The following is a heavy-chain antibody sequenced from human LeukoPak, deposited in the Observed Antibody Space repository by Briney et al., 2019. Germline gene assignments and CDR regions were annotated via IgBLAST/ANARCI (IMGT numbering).Heavy chain of an antibody. CDR3: ARPLFCAFDNCGYWLDP. CDR2: INPNGDAT. Sequence: SVQVSFKTSGYTFTKYLIHWVRQAPGQGLEWVGTINPNGDATNYTPRLQGRLTLTQDTSTSTVYMELRGLTPDDTAVYYCARPLFCAFDNCGYWLDPWGPGTLVAVSS. D-gene: IGHD1-20*01. CDR1: GYTFTKYL. V-gene: IGHV1-46*01. J-gene: IGHJ5*02.